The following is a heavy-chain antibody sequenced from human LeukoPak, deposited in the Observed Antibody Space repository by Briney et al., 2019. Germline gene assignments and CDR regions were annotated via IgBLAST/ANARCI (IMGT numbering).Heavy chain of an antibody. CDR3: AFVVPAAAPFYY. V-gene: IGHV3-30*03. CDR2: ISYDGSNK. Sequence: HPGGSLRLSCAVSGFTFSAYGVHWVRQAPGKGLEWVAVISYDGSNKYYADSVKGRFTISRGNSKNTLYLQMNSLRAEDPAVYYCAFVVPAAAPFYYWGQGTLVTVSS. J-gene: IGHJ4*02. D-gene: IGHD2-2*01. CDR1: GFTFSAYG.